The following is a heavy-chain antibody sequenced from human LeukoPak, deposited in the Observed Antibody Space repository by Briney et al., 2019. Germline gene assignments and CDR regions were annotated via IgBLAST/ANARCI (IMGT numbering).Heavy chain of an antibody. J-gene: IGHJ4*02. Sequence: GGSLRPSCVGSGFSFRYFAIHWVRQAPGKGLEYVSVINTDGRITYYADSVKGRFTISRDNSKNTVYLQMGSLRGDDMAVYYCTRDGGSFCDFDYWGQGALVTVSS. CDR2: INTDGRIT. CDR1: GFSFRYFA. CDR3: TRDGGSFCDFDY. D-gene: IGHD1-26*01. V-gene: IGHV3-64*02.